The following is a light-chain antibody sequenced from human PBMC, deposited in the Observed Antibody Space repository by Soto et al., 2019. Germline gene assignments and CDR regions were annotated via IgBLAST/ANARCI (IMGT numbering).Light chain of an antibody. Sequence: DIQMTQSPSTLSASVGDRVTITCRASQSISSWLAWYQQKPGKAPKLLIYDASSLESGVPSRFSGSGSGTEFTLDISSLQPDDFATYYCQQYNSYAPVTFGGGTKVEIK. CDR3: QQYNSYAPVT. CDR1: QSISSW. CDR2: DAS. J-gene: IGKJ4*01. V-gene: IGKV1-5*01.